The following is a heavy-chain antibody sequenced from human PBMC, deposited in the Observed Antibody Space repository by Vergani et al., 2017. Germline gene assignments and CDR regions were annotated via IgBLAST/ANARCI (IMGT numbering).Heavy chain of an antibody. Sequence: QVQLQESVPGLVKPSQTLSLTCTVSGGSFSTGGQSWTWPRQPAGKGLEWIGRIYTSGAANYNPLLRSRAIMSVDASKKQFSLKLTSVTAADTAVDYCAGDGGEYDKDALDGWGQGTKVTVTS. CDR2: IYTSGAA. CDR3: AGDGGEYDKDALDG. V-gene: IGHV4-61*02. CDR1: GGSFSTGGQS. D-gene: IGHD2-21*01. J-gene: IGHJ3*01.